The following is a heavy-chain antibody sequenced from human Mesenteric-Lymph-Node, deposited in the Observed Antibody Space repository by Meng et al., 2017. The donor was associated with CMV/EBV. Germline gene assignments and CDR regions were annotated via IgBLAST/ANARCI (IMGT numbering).Heavy chain of an antibody. J-gene: IGHJ4*02. CDR1: GFTFNKYA. D-gene: IGHD3-3*01. V-gene: IGHV3-23*01. Sequence: GESLKISCAASGFTFNKYAVSWVRQAPGKGLEWVSGISGSGSVTFYADSVRGRFTISRDNSKNTLYLQMNSLRAEDTAIYYCAKDPYYDFWSGYYYFDYWGQGTLVTVSS. CDR2: ISGSGSVT. CDR3: AKDPYYDFWSGYYYFDY.